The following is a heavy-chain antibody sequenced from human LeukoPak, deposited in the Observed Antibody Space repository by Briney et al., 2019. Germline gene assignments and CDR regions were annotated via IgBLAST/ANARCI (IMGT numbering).Heavy chain of an antibody. CDR1: GGSFSGYY. J-gene: IGHJ6*03. CDR2: INHSGST. D-gene: IGHD2-2*01. CDR3: ARRGVVVPAATPYYYYYMDV. V-gene: IGHV4-34*01. Sequence: SETLSLTCAVYGGSFSGYYWSWIRQPPGKGLEWIGEINHSGSTNYSPSLKSRVTISVDTSKNQFSLRLSSVTAADTAVYYCARRGVVVPAATPYYYYYMDVWGKGTTVTVSS.